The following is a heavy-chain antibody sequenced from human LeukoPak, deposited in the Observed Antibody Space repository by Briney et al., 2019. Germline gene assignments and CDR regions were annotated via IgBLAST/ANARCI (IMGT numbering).Heavy chain of an antibody. V-gene: IGHV4-61*02. D-gene: IGHD1-1*01. CDR3: ARFDGIPGWFDP. CDR2: IYTSGST. Sequence: SQTLSLTCTVSGGSISSGSYYWSWIRQPAGKGLEWIGRIYTSGSTNYIPSLKSRVTISVDTSKNQFSLKLSPVTAADTAVYYCARFDGIPGWFDPWGQGTLVTVSS. CDR1: GGSISSGSYY. J-gene: IGHJ5*02.